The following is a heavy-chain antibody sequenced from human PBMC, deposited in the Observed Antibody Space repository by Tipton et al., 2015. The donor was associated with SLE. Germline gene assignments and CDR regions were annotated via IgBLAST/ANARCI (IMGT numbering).Heavy chain of an antibody. CDR3: ARGGIVVVPAAFFAFDI. D-gene: IGHD2-2*01. V-gene: IGHV4-30-4*08. J-gene: IGHJ3*02. CDR1: GGSISSGDYY. CDR2: IYYSGST. Sequence: TLSLTCSVSGGSISSGDYYWSWTRQPPGKGLEWIGYIYYSGSTYYNPSLKSRVSMSVDTSKNQFSLKLSSVTAADTAVYFCARGGIVVVPAAFFAFDIWGQGTMVTVSS.